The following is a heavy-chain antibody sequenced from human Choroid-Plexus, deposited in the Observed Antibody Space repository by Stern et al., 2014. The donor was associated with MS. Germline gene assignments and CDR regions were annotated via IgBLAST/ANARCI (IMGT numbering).Heavy chain of an antibody. Sequence: VQLVESGGGVVQHGRPLRLSCGVSGFTLGRCAMHWVRQAPGKGLEWVADVSYDGSNKYYADSVTGRFTISRDNSQNTLYMQMSNLRPEDTAVYYRAKDRQYLTYFFDHLGQGSLVTVSS. CDR3: AKDRQYLTYFFDH. D-gene: IGHD2/OR15-2a*01. V-gene: IGHV3-30*18. CDR2: VSYDGSNK. CDR1: GFTLGRCA. J-gene: IGHJ5*02.